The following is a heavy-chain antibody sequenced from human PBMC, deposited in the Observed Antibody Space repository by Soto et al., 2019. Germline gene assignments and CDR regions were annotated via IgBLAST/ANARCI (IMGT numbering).Heavy chain of an antibody. D-gene: IGHD6-19*01. J-gene: IGHJ5*02. V-gene: IGHV1-69*13. CDR2: IIPIFGTA. CDR1: GATFSSYA. CDR3: ARVDGPWLFRS. Sequence: SVXVSCKAYGATFSSYAIIWVRQAPGQGLEWMGGIIPIFGTANYAQKFQGRVTITADESTRRAYMELRRMRSEDTDVYYRARVDGPWLFRSWGQGTLVTVSS.